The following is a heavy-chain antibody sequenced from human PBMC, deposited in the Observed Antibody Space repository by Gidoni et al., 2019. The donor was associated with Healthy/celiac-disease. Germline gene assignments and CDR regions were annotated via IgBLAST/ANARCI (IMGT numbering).Heavy chain of an antibody. D-gene: IGHD3-22*01. CDR2: ISGSGGST. CDR1: GFPFSSYA. Sequence: EVQLLESGGGLVQPGGSLRLSCAASGFPFSSYAMSWVRQAPGKGLGWVSAISGSGGSTYYADSVKGRFTISRDNSKNTLYLQMNSLRAEDTAVYYCAKALYYYDSSGYYYFDYWGQGTLVTVSS. J-gene: IGHJ4*02. V-gene: IGHV3-23*01. CDR3: AKALYYYDSSGYYYFDY.